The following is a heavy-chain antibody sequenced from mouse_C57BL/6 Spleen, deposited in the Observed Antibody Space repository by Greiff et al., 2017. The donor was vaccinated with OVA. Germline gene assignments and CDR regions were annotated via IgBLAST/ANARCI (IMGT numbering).Heavy chain of an antibody. V-gene: IGHV1-54*01. CDR2: INPGSGGT. CDR1: GYAFTNYL. Sequence: QVQLQQSGAELVRPGTSVKVSCKASGYAFTNYLIEWVKQRPGQGLEWIGVINPGSGGTHYNEKFKGKVTLTADKSSSTAYMQLSSLTSEDSAVYFCARSDGYYGGFAYWGQGTLVTVAA. D-gene: IGHD2-3*01. J-gene: IGHJ3*01. CDR3: ARSDGYYGGFAY.